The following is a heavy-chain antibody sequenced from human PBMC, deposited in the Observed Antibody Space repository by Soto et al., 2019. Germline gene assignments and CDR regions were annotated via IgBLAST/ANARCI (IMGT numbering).Heavy chain of an antibody. Sequence: SETLSLTCAVYSGSLSGYYWSWIRQPPGKGLEWIGEIYHGLSIVYNPSLKSRVTISGDSSKNQFSLKLSSVTAADTAVYYCARHGGYYFDYWGQGTLVTV. D-gene: IGHD3-16*01. CDR2: IYHGLSI. V-gene: IGHV4-34*01. J-gene: IGHJ4*02. CDR3: ARHGGYYFDY. CDR1: SGSLSGYY.